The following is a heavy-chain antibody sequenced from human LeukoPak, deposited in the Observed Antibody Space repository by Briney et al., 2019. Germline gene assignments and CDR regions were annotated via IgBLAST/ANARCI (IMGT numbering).Heavy chain of an antibody. V-gene: IGHV4-31*03. CDR1: GGSISSGVYY. Sequence: SETLSLTCTVSGGSISSGVYYWSCIRQHPGKVLDWIGYIYYSGSTYYNPSLKSRVTISVDTSKNQFSLKLSSVTAEDTAVYYCARGVGTFDYWGQGTLVTVSS. CDR2: IYYSGST. J-gene: IGHJ4*02. CDR3: ARGVGTFDY. D-gene: IGHD1-26*01.